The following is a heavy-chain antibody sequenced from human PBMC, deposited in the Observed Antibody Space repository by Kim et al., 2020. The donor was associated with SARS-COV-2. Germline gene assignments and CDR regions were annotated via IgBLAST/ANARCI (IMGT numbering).Heavy chain of an antibody. CDR3: AKDKGYSSSHMDV. Sequence: GGSLRLSCAASGFTFDDYAMHWVRQAPGKGLEWVSGISWNSGSIGYADSVKGRFTISRDNAKNSLYLQMNSLRAEDTALYYCAKDKGYSSSHMDVWGKGTTVTVSS. V-gene: IGHV3-9*01. CDR2: ISWNSGSI. D-gene: IGHD6-6*01. J-gene: IGHJ6*03. CDR1: GFTFDDYA.